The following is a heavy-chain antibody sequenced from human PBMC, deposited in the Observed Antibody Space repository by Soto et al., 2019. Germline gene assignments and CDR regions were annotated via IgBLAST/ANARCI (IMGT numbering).Heavy chain of an antibody. Sequence: GSLRLSCAASGFTFSSYWMHWVRQAPGKGLVWVSRINSDGSSTSYADSVKGRFTISRDNAKNTLYLQMNSLRAKDTAVYYCARSFYLDAFDIWGQGTMVTVSS. CDR3: ARSFYLDAFDI. CDR1: GFTFSSYW. J-gene: IGHJ3*02. V-gene: IGHV3-74*01. CDR2: INSDGSST.